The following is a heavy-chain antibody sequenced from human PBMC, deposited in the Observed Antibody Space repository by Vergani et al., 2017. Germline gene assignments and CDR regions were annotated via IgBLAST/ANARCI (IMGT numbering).Heavy chain of an antibody. CDR3: ARVREGFLEAYYYMDV. Sequence: QVQLVQSGAEVKKPGASVKVSCKASGYTFTGYYMHWVRQAPGQGLEWMGWINPNSGGTNCAQKFQGRVTMTRDTSISTAYMELSRLRSDDTAVYYCARVREGFLEAYYYMDVWGKGTTVTVSS. CDR1: GYTFTGYY. D-gene: IGHD3-3*01. J-gene: IGHJ6*03. V-gene: IGHV1-2*02. CDR2: INPNSGGT.